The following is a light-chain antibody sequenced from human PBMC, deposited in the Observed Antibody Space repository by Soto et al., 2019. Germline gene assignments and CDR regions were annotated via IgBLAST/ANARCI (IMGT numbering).Light chain of an antibody. Sequence: EIVMTQSPATLSVSPGERATLSCRASQSVSSYLAWYQQKPGRPPRHLINDPSTRATGIPDRLSGSGSGTDFTLTISSLQSADFAVDYCQQYSNWPPLYTFGRGTKLEIK. CDR3: QQYSNWPPLYT. CDR2: DPS. V-gene: IGKV3-15*01. CDR1: QSVSSY. J-gene: IGKJ2*01.